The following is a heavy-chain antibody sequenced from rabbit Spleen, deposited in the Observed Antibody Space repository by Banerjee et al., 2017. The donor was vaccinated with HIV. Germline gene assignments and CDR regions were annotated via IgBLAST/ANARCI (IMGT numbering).Heavy chain of an antibody. Sequence: QSLEESGGDLVKPGASLTLTCTASGFDFSSSYYMCWVRQAPGKGLELIACIDTSSVNTADATWAKGRFTISKTSSTTVTLQMTSLTAADTAAYFCARGGSGTYQYFDLWGPGTLVTVS. D-gene: IGHD1-1*01. CDR3: ARGGSGTYQYFDL. CDR2: IDTSSVNT. CDR1: GFDFSSSYY. J-gene: IGHJ4*01. V-gene: IGHV1S40*01.